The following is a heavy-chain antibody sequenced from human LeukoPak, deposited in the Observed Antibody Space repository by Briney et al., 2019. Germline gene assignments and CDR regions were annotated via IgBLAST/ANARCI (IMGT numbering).Heavy chain of an antibody. D-gene: IGHD3-22*01. Sequence: GGSLRLSCAASGFTFSSYSMNWVRQAPGKGLEWVSSISSSSSYIYYADSVKGRFTISRDNAKNSLYLQVNSLRAEDTAVYYCARDGNLRYDSSGYYWVYWGQGTLVTVSS. V-gene: IGHV3-21*01. CDR2: ISSSSSYI. J-gene: IGHJ4*02. CDR3: ARDGNLRYDSSGYYWVY. CDR1: GFTFSSYS.